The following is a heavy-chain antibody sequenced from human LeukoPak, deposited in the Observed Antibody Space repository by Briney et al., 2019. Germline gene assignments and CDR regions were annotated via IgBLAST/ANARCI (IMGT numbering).Heavy chain of an antibody. CDR1: GFTFSSYA. D-gene: IGHD2-15*01. Sequence: GGSLRLSCSASGFTFSSYAMHWVRQAPGKGLEYVSAISSNGGSTYYADSVKGRFTISRDNSKNTLYLQMSSLRPEDTAVYYCVKDLKATVVVVTATFDYWGQGTLVTVSS. V-gene: IGHV3-64D*09. CDR3: VKDLKATVVVVTATFDY. CDR2: ISSNGGST. J-gene: IGHJ4*02.